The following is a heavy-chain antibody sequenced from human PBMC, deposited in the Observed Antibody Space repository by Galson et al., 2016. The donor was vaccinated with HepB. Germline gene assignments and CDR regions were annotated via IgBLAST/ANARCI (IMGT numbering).Heavy chain of an antibody. Sequence: SLRLSCAASGFTFSSYGMNWIRQALGKGLEWVSYISRGSGTIYYADSVRGRFTVSRDNARNSLYLQMNSLRDEDTAVYYCTTSDSGGDTFVDVWGQGTTVIVTS. V-gene: IGHV3-48*02. CDR3: TTSDSGGDTFVDV. CDR2: ISRGSGTI. J-gene: IGHJ6*02. CDR1: GFTFSSYG. D-gene: IGHD4-23*01.